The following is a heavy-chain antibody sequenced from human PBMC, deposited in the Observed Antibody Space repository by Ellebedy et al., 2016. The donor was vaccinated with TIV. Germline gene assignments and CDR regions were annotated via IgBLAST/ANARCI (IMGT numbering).Heavy chain of an antibody. Sequence: GGSLRLSXVASGFTFSSSWMSWVRQAPGKGLEWVANIKRDGSEKYYVDSVKGRFTISRDNAQSSVYLQMNSLRADDTAVYYCANTVGSTPGGDYWGQGTLVTVSS. CDR3: ANTVGSTPGGDY. CDR1: GFTFSSSW. J-gene: IGHJ4*02. CDR2: IKRDGSEK. V-gene: IGHV3-7*02. D-gene: IGHD1-26*01.